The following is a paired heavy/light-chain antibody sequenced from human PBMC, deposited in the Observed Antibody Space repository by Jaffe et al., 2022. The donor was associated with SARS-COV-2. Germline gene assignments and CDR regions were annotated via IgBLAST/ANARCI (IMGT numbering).Light chain of an antibody. CDR2: EDS. CDR3: YSTDSSGRV. V-gene: IGLV3-10*01. J-gene: IGLJ2*01. CDR1: ALPKKY. Sequence: SYELTQPPSVSVSPGQTARITCSGDALPKKYAYWYQQKSGQAPVLVIYEDSKRPSGIPERFSGSSSGTMATLTISGAQVEDEADYYCYSTDSSGRVFGGGTKLTVL.
Heavy chain of an antibody. CDR3: AKDSYSDLGSGWYHYYGMDV. CDR2: ISGSGGST. Sequence: EVQLLESGGGLVQPGGSLRLSCAASGFTFSSYAMSWVRQAPGKGLEWVSAISGSGGSTYYADSVKGRFTISRDNSKNTLYLQMNSLRAEDTAVYYCAKDSYSDLGSGWYHYYGMDVWGQGTTVTVSS. D-gene: IGHD6-19*01. V-gene: IGHV3-23*01. CDR1: GFTFSSYA. J-gene: IGHJ6*02.